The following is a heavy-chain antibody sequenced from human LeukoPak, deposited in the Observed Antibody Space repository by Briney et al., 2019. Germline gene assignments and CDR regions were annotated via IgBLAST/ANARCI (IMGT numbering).Heavy chain of an antibody. V-gene: IGHV3-20*04. CDR3: ARAGLYNWNYEGTAYFDY. Sequence: PGGSLRLSCAASGFTFDDYGMSWVRQAPGKGLEWVSGINWNGGSTGYADSVKGRFTISRDNAKNSLYLQMNSLRAEDTALYYCARAGLYNWNYEGTAYFDYWGQGALVTVSS. D-gene: IGHD1-7*01. J-gene: IGHJ4*02. CDR1: GFTFDDYG. CDR2: INWNGGST.